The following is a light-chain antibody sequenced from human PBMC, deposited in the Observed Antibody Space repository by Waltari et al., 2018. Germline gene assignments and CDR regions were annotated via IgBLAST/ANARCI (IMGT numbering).Light chain of an antibody. CDR2: ENN. CDR1: SSNIGNAY. Sequence: QSVLTQPPSVSAAPGQKATISCSGSSSNIGNAYASWYQQLPGTAPKLFIYENNKRPSGIPDRFSGSKSGTSATLGITGLQTGDEADYYCGTWDTSLSALIFGGGTKLTVL. J-gene: IGLJ2*01. CDR3: GTWDTSLSALI. V-gene: IGLV1-51*02.